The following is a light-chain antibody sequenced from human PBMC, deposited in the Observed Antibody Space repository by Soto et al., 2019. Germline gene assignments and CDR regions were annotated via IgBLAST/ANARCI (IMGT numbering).Light chain of an antibody. CDR3: QQYGSSGT. CDR2: GAS. Sequence: EVVLTQSPGTLSLSRGERATLSCRASERIYSAYLGWYQQKAGQAPRLLIYGASNRATGIPDRFSGSGSGTDFTLTISRLEPEDFAVYYCQQYGSSGTFGQGTKVDIK. V-gene: IGKV3-20*01. J-gene: IGKJ1*01. CDR1: ERIYSAY.